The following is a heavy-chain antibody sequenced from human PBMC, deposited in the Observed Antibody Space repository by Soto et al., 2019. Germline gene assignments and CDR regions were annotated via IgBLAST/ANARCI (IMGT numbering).Heavy chain of an antibody. V-gene: IGHV4-31*03. Sequence: SETLSLTCTVSGGSISSGGYYWSWIRQHPGKRLEWIGYIYYSGSTYYNPSLKSRVTISVDTSKNQFSLKLNSVTAADTAVYYCARRRNYDNAFDIWGQGTMVTVSS. CDR2: IYYSGST. J-gene: IGHJ3*02. CDR3: ARRRNYDNAFDI. CDR1: GGSISSGGYY. D-gene: IGHD3-22*01.